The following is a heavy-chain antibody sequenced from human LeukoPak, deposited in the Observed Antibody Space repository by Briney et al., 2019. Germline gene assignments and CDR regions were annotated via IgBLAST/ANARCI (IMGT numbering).Heavy chain of an antibody. Sequence: ASVKVSCKASGYTFTGYHMHWVRQAPGQGLEWMGWINPNSGGTKYGQKFQGRVTMTRDTSISTAYMELSRLRSDDTAIYYCATNLRFLVALDVWGKGTTVTVSS. CDR1: GYTFTGYH. CDR2: INPNSGGT. D-gene: IGHD3-3*01. V-gene: IGHV1-2*02. CDR3: ATNLRFLVALDV. J-gene: IGHJ6*04.